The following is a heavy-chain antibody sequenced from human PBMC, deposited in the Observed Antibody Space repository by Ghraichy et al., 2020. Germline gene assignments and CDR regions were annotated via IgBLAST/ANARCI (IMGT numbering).Heavy chain of an antibody. J-gene: IGHJ4*02. D-gene: IGHD3-22*01. V-gene: IGHV4-38-2*02. CDR2: IYHSGST. CDR1: GYSISSGYY. CDR3: AKLYADYYDSSGPTRPPIDY. Sequence: SETLSLTCTVSGYSISSGYYWGWIRQPPGKGLEWIGSIYHSGSTYYNPSLKSRVTISVDTSKNQFSLKLSSVTAADTAVYYCAKLYADYYDSSGPTRPPIDYWGQGTLVTVSS.